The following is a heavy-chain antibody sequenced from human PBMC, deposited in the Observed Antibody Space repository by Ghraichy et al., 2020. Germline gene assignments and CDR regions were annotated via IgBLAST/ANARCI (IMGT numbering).Heavy chain of an antibody. CDR2: IKRTTEGGTT. J-gene: IGHJ4*02. CDR3: STMNLVEVPTSKRDY. Sequence: GGSLRLSCAASGFTFSNSWMSWVRQAPGKGLEWVGRIKRTTEGGTTDYAAPVKGRFTISRDDSKNTLYLQMNSLKTEDTAVYYCSTMNLVEVPTSKRDYWGQGTLVTVSS. D-gene: IGHD5-12*01. V-gene: IGHV3-15*01. CDR1: GFTFSNSW.